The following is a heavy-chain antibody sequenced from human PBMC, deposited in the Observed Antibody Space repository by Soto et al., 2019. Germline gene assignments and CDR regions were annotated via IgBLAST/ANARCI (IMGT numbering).Heavy chain of an antibody. V-gene: IGHV3-30*18. Sequence: PGGSLRLSCAASGCTFSSYGMHWVRQAPGKGLEWVAVISYDGSNKYYADSVKGRFTISRDNSKNTLYLQMNSLRAEDTAVYYCAKERGIILMLYAADFWGQGTLVTVSS. J-gene: IGHJ4*02. D-gene: IGHD2-8*01. CDR2: ISYDGSNK. CDR3: AKERGIILMLYAADF. CDR1: GCTFSSYG.